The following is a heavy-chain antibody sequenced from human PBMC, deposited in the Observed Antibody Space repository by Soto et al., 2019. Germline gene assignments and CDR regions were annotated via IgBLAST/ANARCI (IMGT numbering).Heavy chain of an antibody. V-gene: IGHV1-69*13. CDR1: GGTFSSYA. Sequence: SVKVSCKASGGTFSSYAISWVRQAPGQGLEWMGGVIPIFGTANYAQKFQGRVTITADESTSTAYMELSSLRSEDTAVYYCARARGEQLVLGWFDPWGQGTLVTSPQ. J-gene: IGHJ5*02. D-gene: IGHD6-6*01. CDR3: ARARGEQLVLGWFDP. CDR2: VIPIFGTA.